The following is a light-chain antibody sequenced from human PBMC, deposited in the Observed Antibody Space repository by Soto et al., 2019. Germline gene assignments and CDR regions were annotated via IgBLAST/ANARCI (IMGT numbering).Light chain of an antibody. CDR3: QQYGSSPMYT. V-gene: IGKV3-20*01. CDR1: QSVSSSY. Sequence: EIVLTQSPGTLSLSPGERATLSCRASQSVSSSYLAWYQQKPGQAPRLLIYGASSRATGIPDRFSGSGSGTDFTRSISRLEPEDFAVYYCQQYGSSPMYTFGQGTKPEIK. CDR2: GAS. J-gene: IGKJ2*01.